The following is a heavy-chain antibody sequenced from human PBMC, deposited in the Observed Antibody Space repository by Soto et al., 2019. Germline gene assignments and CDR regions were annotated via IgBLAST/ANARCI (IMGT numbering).Heavy chain of an antibody. CDR1: GFTFSSYW. Sequence: GGSLRLSCAASGFTFSSYWMSWVRQAPGKGLEWVANIKQDGSEKYYVDSVKGRFTISRDNAKNSLYLQMNSLRAEDTAVYYCARHSSGWEYYFDYWGQGTLVTVSS. J-gene: IGHJ4*02. CDR3: ARHSSGWEYYFDY. CDR2: IKQDGSEK. D-gene: IGHD6-19*01. V-gene: IGHV3-7*01.